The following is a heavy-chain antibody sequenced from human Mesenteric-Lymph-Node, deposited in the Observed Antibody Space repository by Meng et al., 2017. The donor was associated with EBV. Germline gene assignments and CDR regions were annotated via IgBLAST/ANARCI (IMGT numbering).Heavy chain of an antibody. CDR2: IYHSGST. CDR3: GTMVARWGAENPNDY. J-gene: IGHJ4*02. D-gene: IGHD2-8*01. Sequence: QVDRPEAGPGLVKPSGTLSLTCAVSSGSISSSHWWSWVRQPPGKGLEWIGDIYHSGSTNYSPSLKSRVTMSMDTSNNQFSLRLTSVTAADTAVYYCGTMVARWGAENPNDYWGQGILVTVSS. V-gene: IGHV4-4*02. CDR1: SGSISSSHW.